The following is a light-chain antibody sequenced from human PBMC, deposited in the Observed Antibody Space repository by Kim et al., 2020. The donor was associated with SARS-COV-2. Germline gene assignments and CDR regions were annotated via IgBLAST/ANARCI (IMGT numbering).Light chain of an antibody. Sequence: ASRGDRVTLACRASESVRSYLAWYQQKPGKAPNLLVYAAYTLQTGVPSRFSGSGFGTNFTLTISCLQSEDFASYYCQQYYRDPPTFGPGTKVDIK. J-gene: IGKJ3*01. CDR3: QQYYRDPPT. CDR2: AAY. V-gene: IGKV1-8*01. CDR1: ESVRSY.